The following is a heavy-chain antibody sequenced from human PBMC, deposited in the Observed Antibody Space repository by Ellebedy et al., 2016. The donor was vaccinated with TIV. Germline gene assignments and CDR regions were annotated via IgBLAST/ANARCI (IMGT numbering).Heavy chain of an antibody. CDR2: IYYSGST. CDR3: ARGARYCSSTSCYRTYYMDV. CDR1: GGSISSSSYY. Sequence: SETLSLTXTVSGGSISSSSYYWGWIRQPPGKGLEWIGSIYYSGSTYYNPSLKSRVTISVDTSKNQFSLKLSSVTAADTAVYYCARGARYCSSTSCYRTYYMDVWGKGTTVTVSS. J-gene: IGHJ6*03. V-gene: IGHV4-39*01. D-gene: IGHD2-2*01.